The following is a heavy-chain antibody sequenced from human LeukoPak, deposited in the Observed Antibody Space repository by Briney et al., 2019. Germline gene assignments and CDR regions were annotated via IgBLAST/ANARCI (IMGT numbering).Heavy chain of an antibody. CDR2: IWYDGSNK. CDR1: GFTFSSYG. Sequence: GGSLTLSCAASGFTFSSYGMHWVRQAPGKGLEWVAVIWYDGSNKYYADSVKGRFTISRDNSKNTLYLQMNSLRAEDTAVYYCARDLLTTVTMFDYWGQGTLVTVSS. CDR3: ARDLLTTVTMFDY. V-gene: IGHV3-33*01. J-gene: IGHJ4*02. D-gene: IGHD4-17*01.